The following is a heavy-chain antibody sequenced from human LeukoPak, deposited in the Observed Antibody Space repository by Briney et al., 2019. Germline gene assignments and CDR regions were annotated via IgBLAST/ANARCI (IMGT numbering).Heavy chain of an antibody. J-gene: IGHJ5*02. Sequence: ASVKVSCKVSGYTLTELSMHWVRQAPGKGLVWMGGFDPEDGETIYAQKFQGRVTMTEDTSTDTAYMELSSLRSEDTAVYYCASSGYCSSTSCFNLHNWFDPWGQGTLVTVSS. CDR3: ASSGYCSSTSCFNLHNWFDP. CDR1: GYTLTELS. D-gene: IGHD2-2*01. V-gene: IGHV1-24*01. CDR2: FDPEDGET.